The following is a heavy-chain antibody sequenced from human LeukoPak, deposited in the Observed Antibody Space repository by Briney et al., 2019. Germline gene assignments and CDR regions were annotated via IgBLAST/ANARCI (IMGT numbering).Heavy chain of an antibody. J-gene: IGHJ4*02. CDR3: ARMSYYYGSGSPLDFDY. CDR2: ISTSSSYI. Sequence: PGGSLRLSCAASGFTFSSYDMNWVRQAPGKGLEWVSSISTSSSYIYYADSVKGRFTTSRDNAKNSLYLQMNSLRAEDTAVYYCARMSYYYGSGSPLDFDYWGQGTLVTVSS. CDR1: GFTFSSYD. V-gene: IGHV3-21*01. D-gene: IGHD3-10*01.